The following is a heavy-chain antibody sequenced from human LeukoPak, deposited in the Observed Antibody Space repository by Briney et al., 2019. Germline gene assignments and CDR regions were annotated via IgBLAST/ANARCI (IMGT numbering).Heavy chain of an antibody. J-gene: IGHJ3*02. CDR2: ISYAGSNK. CDR1: GLTFSSYA. D-gene: IGHD1-26*01. Sequence: GGSLRLSCAASGLTFSSYAMHWVRQAPGRGLEWVAVISYAGSNKYYADSVKGRFAISRDNSKNTLYLQMNSLRAEDTAVYYCARDSMYSGRYYDAFDMWGQGTKVTVSS. CDR3: ARDSMYSGRYYDAFDM. V-gene: IGHV3-30*09.